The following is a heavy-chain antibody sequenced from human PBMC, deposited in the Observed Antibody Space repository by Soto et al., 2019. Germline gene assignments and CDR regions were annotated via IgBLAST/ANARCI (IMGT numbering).Heavy chain of an antibody. CDR3: ARDRLSSAGVYYCYGMDV. J-gene: IGHJ6*02. V-gene: IGHV3-21*01. Sequence: EVQLVASGGGLVKPGGFLRLSCAASGFTFSTDSINWVRQAPGKGLEWVSSISDSSSYIYYADSVKGRFTISRDNAKNSLSLQLNSLSAEDTAVYYCARDRLSSAGVYYCYGMDVWGQGTTVTVSS. D-gene: IGHD6-6*01. CDR2: ISDSSSYI. CDR1: GFTFSTDS.